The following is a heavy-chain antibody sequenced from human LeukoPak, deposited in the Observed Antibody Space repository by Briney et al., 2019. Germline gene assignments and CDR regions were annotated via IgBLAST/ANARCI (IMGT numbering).Heavy chain of an antibody. V-gene: IGHV3-74*01. D-gene: IGHD1-26*01. CDR1: GFTLTTYA. Sequence: PGGSLRLSCAASGFTLTTYAMYWVRQAPGKGLVWASRLTADGSSTIYADSVMGRFTVSRDIAKNTLYLEMNSLRAEDTAVYYCARAQLGTPTDCWGQGTLVTVSS. J-gene: IGHJ4*02. CDR2: LTADGSST. CDR3: ARAQLGTPTDC.